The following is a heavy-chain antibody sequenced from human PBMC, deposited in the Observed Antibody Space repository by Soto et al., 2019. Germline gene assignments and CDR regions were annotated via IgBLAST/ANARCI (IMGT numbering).Heavy chain of an antibody. CDR1: GGSISSYY. D-gene: IGHD3-22*01. Sequence: SETLSLTCTVSGGSISSYYWSWIRQPPGRGLELIGYIYYSGSTNYNPSLKSRVTISVDTSKNQFSLKLGSVTAADTAVYYCVRDNGREQYYDSSGYWYYFDYWGQGTLVTVSS. CDR2: IYYSGST. J-gene: IGHJ4*02. V-gene: IGHV4-59*01. CDR3: VRDNGREQYYDSSGYWYYFDY.